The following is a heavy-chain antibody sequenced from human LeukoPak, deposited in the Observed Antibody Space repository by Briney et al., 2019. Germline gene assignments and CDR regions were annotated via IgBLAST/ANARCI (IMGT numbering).Heavy chain of an antibody. CDR3: AKGYQGYYYDSSGQIDY. V-gene: IGHV3-30*02. CDR1: GFTFSSYG. J-gene: IGHJ4*02. D-gene: IGHD3-22*01. Sequence: GGSLRLSCAASGFTFSSYGMHWVRQAPGKGLEWVAFIRYDGSNKYYADSVKGRFTISRDNSKKTLYLQMNSLSAEDTAVYYCAKGYQGYYYDSSGQIDYWGQGTLVTVSS. CDR2: IRYDGSNK.